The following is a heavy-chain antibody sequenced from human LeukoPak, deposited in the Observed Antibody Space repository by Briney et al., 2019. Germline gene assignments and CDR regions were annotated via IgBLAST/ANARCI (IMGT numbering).Heavy chain of an antibody. D-gene: IGHD3-16*01. CDR3: ASVIMISFGGVSDDAFDI. Sequence: GASVKVSCEASGGTFISYAISWVRQAPGQGLEWMGGIIPIFGTANYAQKFQGRVTITTDESTSTAYMELSSLRSEDTAVYYCASVIMISFGGVSDDAFDIWGQGTMVTVSS. J-gene: IGHJ3*02. CDR2: IIPIFGTA. CDR1: GGTFISYA. V-gene: IGHV1-69*05.